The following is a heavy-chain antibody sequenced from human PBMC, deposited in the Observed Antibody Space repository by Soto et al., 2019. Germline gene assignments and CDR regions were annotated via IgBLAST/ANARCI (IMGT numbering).Heavy chain of an antibody. CDR1: GGTFSSYA. CDR2: IIPIFGTA. J-gene: IGHJ5*02. CDR3: ARDSEEVVVAATRSSRPWFDP. V-gene: IGHV1-69*13. D-gene: IGHD2-15*01. Sequence: ASVKVSCKASGGTFSSYAISWVRQAPGQGLEWMGGIIPIFGTANYAQKFQGRVTITADESTSTAYMELSSLRSEDTAVYYCARDSEEVVVAATRSSRPWFDPWGQGTLVTVSS.